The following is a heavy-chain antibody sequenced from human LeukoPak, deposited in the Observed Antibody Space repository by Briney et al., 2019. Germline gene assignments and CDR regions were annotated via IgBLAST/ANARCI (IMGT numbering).Heavy chain of an antibody. CDR2: INPKDGST. V-gene: IGHV1-46*01. CDR3: ARDRGCTTSSCYRTGLRWFDP. D-gene: IGHD2-2*01. J-gene: IGHJ5*02. CDR1: GDSFTTYY. Sequence: GASVNVSCKTSGDSFTTYYFHWVRQAPGQGLEWVATINPKDGSTDFAENFRGRVTLTRDTSTITLYMDLHSLESADTAVYYCARDRGCTTSSCYRTGLRWFDPWGQGTLVIVSS.